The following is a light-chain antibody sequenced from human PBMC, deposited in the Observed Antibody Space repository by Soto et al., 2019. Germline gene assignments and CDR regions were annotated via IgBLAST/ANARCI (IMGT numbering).Light chain of an antibody. CDR3: QQYTDRWT. CDR2: DAS. V-gene: IGKV1-5*01. Sequence: DIQMTQSPSTLSASVGDRVTISCRASQSISRWLAWYQQKPGKDTTLMIYDASSLQSGVPSRFSGIGSGTEFTITINSLQSEDFAVYYCQQYTDRWTFGQGTKVDI. CDR1: QSISRW. J-gene: IGKJ1*01.